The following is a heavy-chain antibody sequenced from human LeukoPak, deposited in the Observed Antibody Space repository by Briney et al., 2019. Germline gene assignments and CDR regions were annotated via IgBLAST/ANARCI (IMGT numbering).Heavy chain of an antibody. D-gene: IGHD2-15*01. J-gene: IGHJ4*02. CDR1: GFTFRSYA. Sequence: GGSLRLSCSPSGFTFRSYAMHLVRQAPGKGLEYDSAISSNGGSTYYADSVKARFTISRDNSKNTLYLQMSSLRAEDTAVYYCVTPARLDCSGGSCKTEFTFDYWGQGTLVTVSS. CDR2: ISSNGGST. CDR3: VTPARLDCSGGSCKTEFTFDY. V-gene: IGHV3-64D*06.